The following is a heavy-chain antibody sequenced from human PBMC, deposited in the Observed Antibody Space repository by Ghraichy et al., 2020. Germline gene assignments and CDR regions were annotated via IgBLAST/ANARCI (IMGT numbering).Heavy chain of an antibody. Sequence: GGSLRLSCAASGFTFDDYAMHWVRQAPGKGLEWVSGISWNSGSIGYADSVKGRFTISRDNAKNSLYLQMNSLRAEDTALYYCAKQRYYDSSAHIPEFDYWGQGTLVTVSS. V-gene: IGHV3-9*01. CDR1: GFTFDDYA. D-gene: IGHD3-22*01. CDR3: AKQRYYDSSAHIPEFDY. J-gene: IGHJ4*02. CDR2: ISWNSGSI.